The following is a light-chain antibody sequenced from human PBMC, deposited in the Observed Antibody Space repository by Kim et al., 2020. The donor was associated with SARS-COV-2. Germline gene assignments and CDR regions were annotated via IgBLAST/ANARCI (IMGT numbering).Light chain of an antibody. V-gene: IGKV1-39*01. CDR1: QTISTY. CDR2: TAS. J-gene: IGKJ2*01. Sequence: ASVGDTVTITCRASQTISTYLQWYQQIPGKAPRLLIDTASRRQSGVPPAFSGSGSGTEFTLTIDNLQPEHFATYFCQQSHSLPPTFGRGTKVDIK. CDR3: QQSHSLPPT.